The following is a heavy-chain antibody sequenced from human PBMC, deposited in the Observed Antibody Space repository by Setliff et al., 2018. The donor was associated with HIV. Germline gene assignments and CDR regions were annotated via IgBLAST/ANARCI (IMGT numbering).Heavy chain of an antibody. J-gene: IGHJ5*02. D-gene: IGHD2-21*01. CDR2: VSQSGST. CDR1: GVSINRTDHY. CDR3: ARVPVAGANWFDP. V-gene: IGHV4-39*01. Sequence: SETLSLTCSVSGVSINRTDHYWGWIRQSPGRRLEWIGSVSQSGSTYYNPSLKSRITISVDRSKNLFSLKLISVTAADQGVYYCARVPVAGANWFDPGPGNPGHRLL.